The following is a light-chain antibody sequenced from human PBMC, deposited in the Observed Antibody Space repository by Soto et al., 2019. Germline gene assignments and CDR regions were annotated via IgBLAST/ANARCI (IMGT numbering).Light chain of an antibody. V-gene: IGLV2-14*01. Sequence: QSALTQPASVSGSPGQSITISCTGTSRDVGGYTYVSWYQQHTGKAPKHMINDVSNRPSGVSNRFSGSKSGNTAALPISGLQAEDEADYYCSSYTSSSTLYVVGTGTKVTVL. CDR1: SRDVGGYTY. CDR3: SSYTSSSTLYV. CDR2: DVS. J-gene: IGLJ1*01.